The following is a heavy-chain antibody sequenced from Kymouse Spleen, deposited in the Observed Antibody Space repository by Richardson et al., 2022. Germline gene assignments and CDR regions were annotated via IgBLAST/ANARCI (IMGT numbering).Heavy chain of an antibody. CDR1: GYSFTSYW. D-gene: IGHD6-13*01. Sequence: EVQLVQSGAEVKKPGESLKISCKGSGYSFTSYWIGWVRQMPGKGLEWMGIIYPGDSDTRYSPSFQGQVTISADKSISTAYLQWSSLKASDTAMYYCASIAAAITTTTTVWTSGAKGPRSPSPQ. V-gene: IGHV5-51*01. CDR3: ASIAAAITTTTTVWTS. CDR2: IYPGDSDT. J-gene: IGHJ6*02.